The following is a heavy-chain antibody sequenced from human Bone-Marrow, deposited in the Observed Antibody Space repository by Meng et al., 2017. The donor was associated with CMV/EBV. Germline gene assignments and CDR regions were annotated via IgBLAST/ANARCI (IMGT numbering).Heavy chain of an antibody. D-gene: IGHD1-26*01. CDR3: ARDQLVGATSNPYYYYYGMYV. Sequence: GESLKISCAASGTTVSSNYMSWVRQAPGKGLEWVSVIFSDGTTYYADSVKGRFTISRDKSKNTLYLQMNSLRGEDTAVYFCARDQLVGATSNPYYYYYGMYVWGQGTTVIVSS. V-gene: IGHV3-66*01. CDR2: IFSDGTT. J-gene: IGHJ6*02. CDR1: GTTVSSNY.